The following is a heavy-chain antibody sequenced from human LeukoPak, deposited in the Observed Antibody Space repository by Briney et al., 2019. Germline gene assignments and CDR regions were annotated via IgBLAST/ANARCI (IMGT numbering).Heavy chain of an antibody. CDR2: FDPEDGET. D-gene: IGHD2-2*01. J-gene: IGHJ5*02. CDR3: ATVGRIVVVPAAKGFDP. CDR1: GYTLTELS. Sequence: GASVKVSCKVSGYTLTELSMHWVRQAPGKGLEWMGGFDPEDGETIYAQKFQGRVTMTEDTSTDTAYMELGSLRSEDTAVYYCATVGRIVVVPAAKGFDPWGQGTLVTVSS. V-gene: IGHV1-24*01.